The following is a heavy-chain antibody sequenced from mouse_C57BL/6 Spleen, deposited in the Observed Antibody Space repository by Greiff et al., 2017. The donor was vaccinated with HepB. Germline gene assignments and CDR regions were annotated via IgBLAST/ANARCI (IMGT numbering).Heavy chain of an antibody. D-gene: IGHD1-1*01. CDR3: ARNYGDYYAMDY. CDR1: GYAFSSSW. V-gene: IGHV1-82*01. J-gene: IGHJ4*01. Sequence: VMLVESGPELVKPGASVKISCKASGYAFSSSWMNWVKQRPGKGLEWIGRIYPGDGDTNYNGKFKGKATLTADKSSSTAYMQLSSLTSEDSAVYFCARNYGDYYAMDYWGQGTSVTVSS. CDR2: IYPGDGDT.